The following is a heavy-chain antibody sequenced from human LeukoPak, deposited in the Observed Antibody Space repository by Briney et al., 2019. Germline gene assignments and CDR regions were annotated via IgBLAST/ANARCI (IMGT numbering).Heavy chain of an antibody. CDR2: INPNSGGT. CDR3: ARDGGTTGTDNWFDP. Sequence: ASVKVPCKASGYTFTGYYMHWVRQAPGQGLEWMGWINPNSGGTNYAQKFQGWVTMTRDTSISTAYMELSRLRSDDTAVYYCARDGGTTGTDNWFDPWGQGTLVTVSS. D-gene: IGHD1-1*01. J-gene: IGHJ5*02. V-gene: IGHV1-2*04. CDR1: GYTFTGYY.